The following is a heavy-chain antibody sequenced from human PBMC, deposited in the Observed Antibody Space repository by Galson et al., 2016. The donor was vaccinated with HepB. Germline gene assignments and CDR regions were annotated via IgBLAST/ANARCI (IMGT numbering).Heavy chain of an antibody. CDR2: MSPDGNIK. V-gene: IGHV3-30*03. Sequence: SLRLSCATSGFVFTAYEVHWVRQAPAKGLEWVAVMSPDGNIKLYADSVKGRFTISRDNSKNTLYLQMNSLSAEDTAVYYCARQYGMDVWGKGTTVTVSS. CDR1: GFVFTAYE. CDR3: ARQYGMDV. J-gene: IGHJ6*04.